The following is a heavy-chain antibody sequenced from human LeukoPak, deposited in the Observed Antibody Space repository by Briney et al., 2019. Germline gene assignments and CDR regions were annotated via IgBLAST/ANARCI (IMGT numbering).Heavy chain of an antibody. Sequence: ASVKVSCKASGYTFSSYDINWVRQATGQGLEWMGWMNPNSGNTGYAQKFQGRVTMTRNTSISTAYMELSSLRSEDTAVYYCARGRGRIAADRSFGYWGQGTLVTVSS. V-gene: IGHV1-8*01. CDR1: GYTFSSYD. D-gene: IGHD6-13*01. CDR3: ARGRGRIAADRSFGY. J-gene: IGHJ4*02. CDR2: MNPNSGNT.